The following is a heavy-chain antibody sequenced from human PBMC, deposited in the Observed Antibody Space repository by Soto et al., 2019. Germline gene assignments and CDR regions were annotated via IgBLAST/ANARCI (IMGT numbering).Heavy chain of an antibody. CDR2: IYYSGST. D-gene: IGHD3-10*01. V-gene: IGHV4-31*03. J-gene: IGHJ6*02. CDR1: GGSIRSGGYY. Sequence: PSETLSLTCTVSGGSIRSGGYYWSWVRQSPRRGLEWIGNIYYSGSTYYNPSLKSRLTISVDTSKNQFSLNLSSVAAAVTAVYYCARDRLWARAGSARHFFGLDVWGQGTTVTVSS. CDR3: ARDRLWARAGSARHFFGLDV.